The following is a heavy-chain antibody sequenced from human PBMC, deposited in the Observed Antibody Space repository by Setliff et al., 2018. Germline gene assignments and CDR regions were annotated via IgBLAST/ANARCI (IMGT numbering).Heavy chain of an antibody. V-gene: IGHV1-24*01. D-gene: IGHD3-3*01. CDR3: ATGGRFLEWLGSVTWWFEP. J-gene: IGHJ5*02. CDR2: FDPEDGET. CDR1: GYTLTEFS. Sequence: ASVKVSCKVSGYTLTEFSMHWVRQAPGKGLEWMGGFDPEDGETIYAQKFQGRVTMTEDTSTDTAYMELSSLRSEDTAVYYCATGGRFLEWLGSVTWWFEPWGQGTLVTVSS.